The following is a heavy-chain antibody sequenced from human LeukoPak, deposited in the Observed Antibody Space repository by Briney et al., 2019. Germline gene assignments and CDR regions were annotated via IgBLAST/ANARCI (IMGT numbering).Heavy chain of an antibody. D-gene: IGHD3-3*01. J-gene: IGHJ6*03. CDR2: INHSGST. CDR3: ARNNYYDFWSGPRYYYYMDV. Sequence: SETLSLTCAVYGGSFSGYYWSWIRQPPGKGLEWIGKINHSGSTNYNPSLKSRVTISVDTSKNQFSLKLSSVTAADTAVYYCARNNYYDFWSGPRYYYYMDVWGKGTTVTVSS. V-gene: IGHV4-34*01. CDR1: GGSFSGYY.